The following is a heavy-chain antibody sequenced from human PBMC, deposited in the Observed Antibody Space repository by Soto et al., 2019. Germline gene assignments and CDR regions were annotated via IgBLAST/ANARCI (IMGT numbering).Heavy chain of an antibody. CDR3: ARLAAAGTKTYYYYGMDV. J-gene: IGHJ6*02. CDR2: INPSGGST. Sequence: ASVKVSCKASGYTFTSYYMHWVRQAPGQGLEWMGIINPSGGSTSYAQKFQGRVTMTRDTSTSTVCMELSSLRSEDTAVYYCARLAAAGTKTYYYYGMDVWGQGTTVTVSS. D-gene: IGHD6-13*01. CDR1: GYTFTSYY. V-gene: IGHV1-46*01.